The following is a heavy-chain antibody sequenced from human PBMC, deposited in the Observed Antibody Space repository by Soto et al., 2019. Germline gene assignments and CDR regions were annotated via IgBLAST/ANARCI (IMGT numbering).Heavy chain of an antibody. CDR3: AREMGVIGAPGYTWFDP. CDR1: GYTFSDYY. V-gene: IGHV1-2*02. D-gene: IGHD1-26*01. CDR2: INPSSGGT. J-gene: IGHJ5*02. Sequence: ASVKVSCKASGYTFSDYYIHWVREAPGQGLEWMGWINPSSGGTIYTQRFQGRVTMTRDTSISTVYMELSRLTSDDTAVYYCAREMGVIGAPGYTWFDPWGQGALVTVSS.